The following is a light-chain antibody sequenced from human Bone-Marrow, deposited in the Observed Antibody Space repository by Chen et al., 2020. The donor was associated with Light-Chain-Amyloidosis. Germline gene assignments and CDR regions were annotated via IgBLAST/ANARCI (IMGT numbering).Light chain of an antibody. CDR3: YTYAGSATFV. CDR1: SSNVGDYSL. J-gene: IGLJ1*01. Sequence: QSALTHPASVSGSPGQSITIPCTGTSSNVGDYSLLSWYQQHQGKAPKLILYEGIQRPSGVSSRGSGAMSGNTASITISGLQTEDEADYFCYTYAGSATFVFGSATTVTVL. CDR2: EGI. V-gene: IGLV2-23*01.